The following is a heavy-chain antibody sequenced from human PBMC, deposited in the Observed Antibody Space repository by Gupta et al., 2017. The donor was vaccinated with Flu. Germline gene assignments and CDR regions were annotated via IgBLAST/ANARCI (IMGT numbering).Heavy chain of an antibody. Sequence: QAPGKGLEWVSGISWNSGSIAYGDSVKGRFTISRDNAKNSLYLQMNSLRVEDTALYYCAKGSSSGINRYFDYWGQGTLVTVSS. CDR3: AKGSSSGINRYFDY. CDR2: ISWNSGSI. J-gene: IGHJ4*02. D-gene: IGHD6-6*01. V-gene: IGHV3-9*01.